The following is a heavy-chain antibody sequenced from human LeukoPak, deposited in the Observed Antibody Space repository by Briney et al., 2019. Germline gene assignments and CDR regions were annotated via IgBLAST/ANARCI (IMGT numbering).Heavy chain of an antibody. D-gene: IGHD2-2*01. J-gene: IGHJ4*02. CDR1: GGTFSSYA. CDR3: ASSDIVVVPAATYYFDY. V-gene: IGHV1-69*13. Sequence: SVKVSCKASGGTFSSYAISWVRQAPGQGLEWMGGIIPIFGTANYAQKFQGSVTITADESTSTAYMELSSLRSEDTAVYYCASSDIVVVPAATYYFDYWGQGTLVTVSS. CDR2: IIPIFGTA.